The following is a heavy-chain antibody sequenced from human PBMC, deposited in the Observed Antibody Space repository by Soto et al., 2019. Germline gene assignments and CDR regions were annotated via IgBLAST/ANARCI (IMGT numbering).Heavy chain of an antibody. J-gene: IGHJ3*02. CDR1: GFIVSNTY. D-gene: IGHD2-15*01. CDR2: ISNRGDT. Sequence: HPGGSLRLSCTASGFIVSNTYVNWVRQAPGKGLEWVSVISNRGDTHYADSVRGRFSLSRDISDNTLHLQMNNLRVEDTAVYYCAREPRYCRGGSCSITGDAYDIWGQGTMVT. CDR3: AREPRYCRGGSCSITGDAYDI. V-gene: IGHV3-66*01.